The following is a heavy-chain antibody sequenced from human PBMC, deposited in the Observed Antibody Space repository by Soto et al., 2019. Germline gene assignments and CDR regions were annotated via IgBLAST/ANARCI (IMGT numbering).Heavy chain of an antibody. Sequence: GGSLKLSCPASRFTFRSHGMHWVRQAPGKGLEWVSVICCGGSNTYYGDSVKGRFTISRDNSKNTLYLQMNSLRAEDTAVYYCTTDSYSSITIVRFDYWGHGTLVTVSS. V-gene: IGHV3-33*01. CDR1: RFTFRSHG. CDR3: TTDSYSSITIVRFDY. J-gene: IGHJ4*01. D-gene: IGHD2-2*01. CDR2: ICCGGSNT.